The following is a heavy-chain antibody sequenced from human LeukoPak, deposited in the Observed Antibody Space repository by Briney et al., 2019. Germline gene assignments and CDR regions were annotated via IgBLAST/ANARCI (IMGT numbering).Heavy chain of an antibody. V-gene: IGHV4-59*11. Sequence: SETLSLTCTVSGGSISSHYWSWIRQPPGKGLEWIGYIYYSGSTNYNPSLTSRVTIPVHTSKHQFSLKLSSVTAADTAVYYCAGYYDSSGYYSSPFDYWGQGTLVTVSS. CDR3: AGYYDSSGYYSSPFDY. D-gene: IGHD3-22*01. CDR2: IYYSGST. J-gene: IGHJ4*02. CDR1: GGSISSHY.